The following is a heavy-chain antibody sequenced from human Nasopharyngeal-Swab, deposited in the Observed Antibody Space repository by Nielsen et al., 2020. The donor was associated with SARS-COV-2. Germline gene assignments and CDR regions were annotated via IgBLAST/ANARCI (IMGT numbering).Heavy chain of an antibody. D-gene: IGHD6-19*01. CDR2: IDPNSGGT. V-gene: IGHV1-2*06. Sequence: ASVKVSCKASGYTFTGYYMHWVRQAPGQGLEWMGRIDPNSGGTNYAQKFQGRVTMTRDTSISTAYMELSRLRSDDTAVYYCARDAELAVAGVYYYYGMDVWGQGTTVTVSS. CDR1: GYTFTGYY. CDR3: ARDAELAVAGVYYYYGMDV. J-gene: IGHJ6*02.